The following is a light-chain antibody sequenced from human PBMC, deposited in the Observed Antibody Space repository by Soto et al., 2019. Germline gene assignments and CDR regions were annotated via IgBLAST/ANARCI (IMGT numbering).Light chain of an antibody. J-gene: IGLJ1*01. CDR1: NNDVGRNHY. CDR3: QSYDSSLSGFYV. CDR2: EVD. V-gene: IGLV2-8*01. Sequence: QSVLTQPPSASGSPGQSVIISCTGTNNDVGRNHYVSWYQFLPGQVPKVIIYEVDKRPSGVPDRFSGSRSGNTASLTVSGLHSEDEADYYCQSYDSSLSGFYVFGTGTKLTVL.